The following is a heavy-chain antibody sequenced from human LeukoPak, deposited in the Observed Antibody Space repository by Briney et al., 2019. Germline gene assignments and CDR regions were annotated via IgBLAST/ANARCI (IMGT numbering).Heavy chain of an antibody. CDR3: AKATPCSIASCGSNWFDP. V-gene: IGHV3-30*02. Sequence: PGGSLRLSCAASGFTFSSYGMHWVRQAPGKGLEWVAFIRYDGTEKYYADSVKGRFTISRDNSKNTVYLQMNSLRVEDTAVYYCAKATPCSIASCGSNWFDPWGQGTLVTVSS. D-gene: IGHD2-2*01. CDR2: IRYDGTEK. CDR1: GFTFSSYG. J-gene: IGHJ5*02.